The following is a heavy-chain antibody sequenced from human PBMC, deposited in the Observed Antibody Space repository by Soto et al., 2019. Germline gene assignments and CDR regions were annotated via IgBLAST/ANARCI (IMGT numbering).Heavy chain of an antibody. J-gene: IGHJ3*02. CDR3: ASQEMATKNVDAFDI. D-gene: IGHD5-12*01. CDR1: GYSFTSYW. Sequence: GESLKISCKGSGYSFTSYWIGWVRQMPGKGLEWMGIIYPGDSDTRYSPSFQGQVTISADKSISTACLQWSSLKASDTAMYYCASQEMATKNVDAFDIWGQGTMVTVSS. CDR2: IYPGDSDT. V-gene: IGHV5-51*01.